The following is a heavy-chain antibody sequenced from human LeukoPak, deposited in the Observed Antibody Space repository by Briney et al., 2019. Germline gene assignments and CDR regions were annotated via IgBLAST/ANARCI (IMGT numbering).Heavy chain of an antibody. D-gene: IGHD1-26*01. J-gene: IGHJ4*02. V-gene: IGHV4-59*01. CDR3: ARGVNSGYFDY. Sequence: SETLSLTCTVSGGSISSYYWTWIRQPPGKGLEWIGYIYYSGSTNYNPSLKSRVTISVDTSKNQFSLKLTSVTAADTAVYYCARGVNSGYFDYCGQGTLVSVSS. CDR2: IYYSGST. CDR1: GGSISSYY.